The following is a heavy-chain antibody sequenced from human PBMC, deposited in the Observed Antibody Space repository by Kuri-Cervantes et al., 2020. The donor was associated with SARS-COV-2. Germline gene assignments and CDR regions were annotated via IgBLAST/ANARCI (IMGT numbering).Heavy chain of an antibody. CDR2: IHYRETT. Sequence: SETLSLTCTVSGGSISSSSYYWAWIRQPPGKGLEWIGHIHYRETTYYNPSLKGRATISVDTSKNKFSLKLKFVTAADTAVYSCARWPPGSHRPHDAFDVWGQGTMVTVSS. CDR1: GGSISSSSYY. CDR3: ARWPPGSHRPHDAFDV. V-gene: IGHV4-39*01. D-gene: IGHD6-13*01. J-gene: IGHJ3*01.